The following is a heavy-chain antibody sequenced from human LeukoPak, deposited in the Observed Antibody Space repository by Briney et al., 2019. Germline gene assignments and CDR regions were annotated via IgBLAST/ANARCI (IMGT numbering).Heavy chain of an antibody. D-gene: IGHD3-22*01. CDR3: TKMGLSGYGSVDAFDI. CDR1: GFTFSSYA. V-gene: IGHV3-23*01. Sequence: GSLRLSCAASGFTFSSYAMTWVRQAPGKGLEWVSAISGSSGGTTYYADSVKGRFTISRDNSKNTLYLQMNSLRAEDTAVYYCTKMGLSGYGSVDAFDIWGQGTMVSVSS. J-gene: IGHJ3*02. CDR2: ISGSSGGTT.